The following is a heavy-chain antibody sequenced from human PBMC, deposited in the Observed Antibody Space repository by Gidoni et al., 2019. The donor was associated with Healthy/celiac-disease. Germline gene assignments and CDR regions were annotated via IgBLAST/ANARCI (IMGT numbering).Heavy chain of an antibody. D-gene: IGHD2-2*01. CDR3: AREVVVVPAAIPSGYYYYYGMDV. CDR2: ISAYNGNT. V-gene: IGHV1-18*01. Sequence: QVQLVQSGAEVKKPGASVKVSCKASGYTFTSYGISWVRQAPGQGLEWMGWISAYNGNTNYAQKLQGRVTMTTDTSTSTAYMELRSLRSDDTAVYYCAREVVVVPAAIPSGYYYYYGMDVWGQGTTVTVSS. J-gene: IGHJ6*02. CDR1: GYTFTSYG.